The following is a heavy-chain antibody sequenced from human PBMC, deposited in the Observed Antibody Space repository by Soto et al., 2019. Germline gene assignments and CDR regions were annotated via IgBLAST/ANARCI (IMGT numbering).Heavy chain of an antibody. V-gene: IGHV4-59*08. CDR1: GGSISSYY. J-gene: IGHJ4*02. D-gene: IGHD3-16*01. CDR3: ARHGGPGKRIYFDQ. Sequence: QVQLQESGPGLVKPSETLSLTCTVSGGSISSYYWSRIRQSPGKGLEWIAYSHDSRGTNSNPTLKGRVTISLDTSKNQFSLQLTSVTAADTAVYFCARHGGPGKRIYFDQWGQGTLVTVSS. CDR2: SHDSRGT.